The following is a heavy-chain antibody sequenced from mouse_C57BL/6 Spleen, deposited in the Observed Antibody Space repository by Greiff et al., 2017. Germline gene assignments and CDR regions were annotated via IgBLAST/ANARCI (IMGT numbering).Heavy chain of an antibody. J-gene: IGHJ1*03. Sequence: VQLQQPGAELVKPGASVKLSCKASGYTFTSYWMHWVKQRPGRGLEWIGRIDPNSGGTKYNEKFKSKATLTVDKPSSTAYMQLSSLTSEVSAVYSCASEGGFCGSRYGWYFDVWGTGTPVTVSA. V-gene: IGHV1-72*01. D-gene: IGHD1-1*01. CDR2: IDPNSGGT. CDR3: ASEGGFCGSRYGWYFDV. CDR1: GYTFTSYW.